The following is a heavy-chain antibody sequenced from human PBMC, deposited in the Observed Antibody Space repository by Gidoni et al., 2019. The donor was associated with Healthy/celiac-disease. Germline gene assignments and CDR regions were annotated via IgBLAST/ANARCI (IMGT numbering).Heavy chain of an antibody. Sequence: QVQLVQSGAEVKKPGASVKVSCKVSGYTLTELSMHWVRQAPGKGLEWMGGFDPEDGETIYAQKFQGRVTMTEDTSTDTAYMELSSLRSEDTAVYYCATDGYYYGSGSYYRSKNFDYWGQGTLVTVSS. CDR2: FDPEDGET. V-gene: IGHV1-24*01. CDR3: ATDGYYYGSGSYYRSKNFDY. J-gene: IGHJ4*02. D-gene: IGHD3-10*01. CDR1: GYTLTELS.